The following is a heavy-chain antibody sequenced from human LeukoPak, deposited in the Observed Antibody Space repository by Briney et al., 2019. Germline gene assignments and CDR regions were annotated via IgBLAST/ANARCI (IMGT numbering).Heavy chain of an antibody. CDR3: AWAYSSGWFDAFDI. V-gene: IGHV4-39*01. D-gene: IGHD6-19*01. CDR1: GGSISSSNYY. Sequence: PSETLSLTCTVSGGSISSSNYYWGWIRQPPGKGLEWIGSIYYSGSTYYNPSLKSRVTISVDTSKNQFSLKLSSVTAADTVVYYCAWAYSSGWFDAFDIWGQGTMVTVSS. CDR2: IYYSGST. J-gene: IGHJ3*02.